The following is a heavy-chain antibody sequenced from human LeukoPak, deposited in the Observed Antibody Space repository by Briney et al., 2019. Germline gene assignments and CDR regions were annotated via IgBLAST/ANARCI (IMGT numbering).Heavy chain of an antibody. D-gene: IGHD5/OR15-5a*01. J-gene: IGHJ6*03. CDR3: IVSKGYYYYYMDV. Sequence: PGGSLRLSCAASGFTFDDYGMSWVRQAPGKGLEWVSGINWNGGSTGYADSVKGRFTISRDNAKNSLYLQMNSLRAEDTALYYCIVSKGYYYYYMDVWGKGTTVTVSS. CDR2: INWNGGST. V-gene: IGHV3-20*04. CDR1: GFTFDDYG.